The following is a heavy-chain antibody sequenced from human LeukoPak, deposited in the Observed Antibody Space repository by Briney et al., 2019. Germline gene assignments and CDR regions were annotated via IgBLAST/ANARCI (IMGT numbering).Heavy chain of an antibody. D-gene: IGHD3-10*01. V-gene: IGHV3-30*02. CDR3: AKDSRRYYGSGSYYNV. J-gene: IGHJ4*02. CDR2: IRYDGSNK. CDR1: GFTFSSYG. Sequence: GGSLRLSCAASGFTFSSYGMHWARQAPGKGLEWAAFIRYDGSNKYYADSVKGRFTISRDNSKNTLYLQMNSLRAEDTAVYYCAKDSRRYYGSGSYYNVWGQGTLVTVSS.